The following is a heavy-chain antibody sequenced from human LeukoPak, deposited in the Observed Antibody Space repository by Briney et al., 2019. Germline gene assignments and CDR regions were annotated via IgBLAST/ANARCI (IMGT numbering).Heavy chain of an antibody. CDR3: ARAEVVGAHLRSGYFQH. Sequence: ASGTLSLTCAVSGGSISSSNWWSWVRQPPGKGLEWIGEIYHSGSTNYNPSLKSRVTISVDKSKNQFSLNVSSVTAADTAVYYCARAEVVGAHLRSGYFQHWGQGTLVIVSS. CDR2: IYHSGST. J-gene: IGHJ1*01. D-gene: IGHD1-26*01. V-gene: IGHV4-4*02. CDR1: GGSISSSNW.